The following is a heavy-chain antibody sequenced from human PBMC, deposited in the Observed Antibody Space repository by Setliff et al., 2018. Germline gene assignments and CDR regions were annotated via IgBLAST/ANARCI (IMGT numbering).Heavy chain of an antibody. V-gene: IGHV4-4*07. J-gene: IGHJ6*03. D-gene: IGHD6-19*01. CDR1: GGSISSYY. CDR2: IYIGGSA. Sequence: SETLSLTRTVSGGSISSYYWSWIRQPAGKGLEWIGHIYIGGSANYNPSLKSRVTMSIDTSKNQFSLKLNPVTAADMAVYYCAREQWLDPPGYYYMDVWAKGTTVTVSS. CDR3: AREQWLDPPGYYYMDV.